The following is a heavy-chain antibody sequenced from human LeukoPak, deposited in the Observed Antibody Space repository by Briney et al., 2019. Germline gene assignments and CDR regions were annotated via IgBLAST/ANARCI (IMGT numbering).Heavy chain of an antibody. CDR2: IHYTGAT. CDR1: GGTFRGYY. CDR3: ARGVLGPYYFDL. V-gene: IGHV4-34*01. D-gene: IGHD7-27*01. J-gene: IGHJ2*01. Sequence: SSETLSLTCAVYGGTFRGYYWSWIRQPPGKGLEWIGEIHYTGATNYKPSLKSRVTISGDPSKTQVSLRVYSVTAADTAVYYCARGVLGPYYFDLWGRGTLVTVSS.